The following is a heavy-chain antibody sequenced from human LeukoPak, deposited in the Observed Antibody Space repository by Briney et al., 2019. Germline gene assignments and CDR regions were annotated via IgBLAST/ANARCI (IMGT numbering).Heavy chain of an antibody. CDR1: GGSISSYY. V-gene: IGHV4-34*01. CDR3: ARQRRALYYYDSSGQFLFDY. J-gene: IGHJ4*02. Sequence: SETLSLTCTVSGGSISSYYWSWIRQPPGKGLEWIGEINHSGSTNYNPSLKSRVTISVDTSKNQFSLKLSSVTAADTAVYYCARQRRALYYYDSSGQFLFDYWGQGTLVTVSS. CDR2: INHSGST. D-gene: IGHD3-22*01.